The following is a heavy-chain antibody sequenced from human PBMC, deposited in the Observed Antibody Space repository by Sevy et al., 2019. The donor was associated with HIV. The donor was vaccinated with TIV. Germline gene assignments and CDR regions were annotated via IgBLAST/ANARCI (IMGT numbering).Heavy chain of an antibody. Sequence: SETLSLTCTVSGGSINNYYWSWIRQPPGKGLQWIGYIYYSGSTNYNPSLKSRVTMSVDTSKNQCSLKLSSVTAADTAIYYCARESIATVGDFDYWGQGTLVTVSS. CDR1: GGSINNYY. CDR2: IYYSGST. V-gene: IGHV4-59*01. CDR3: ARESIATVGDFDY. D-gene: IGHD6-13*01. J-gene: IGHJ4*02.